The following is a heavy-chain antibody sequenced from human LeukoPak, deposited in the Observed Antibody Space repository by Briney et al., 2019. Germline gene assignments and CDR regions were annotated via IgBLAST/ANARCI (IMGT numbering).Heavy chain of an antibody. Sequence: SETLSLTCTVSGGSISSYYWSWIRQPAGKGLEWIGRIYTSGSTNYNPSLKSRVTMSVDTSKNQFSLKRSSVTAADTAVYYCARGIRYSSGWAVPVAMDVWGKGTTVTISS. CDR3: ARGIRYSSGWAVPVAMDV. CDR1: GGSISSYY. CDR2: IYTSGST. D-gene: IGHD6-19*01. V-gene: IGHV4-4*07. J-gene: IGHJ6*03.